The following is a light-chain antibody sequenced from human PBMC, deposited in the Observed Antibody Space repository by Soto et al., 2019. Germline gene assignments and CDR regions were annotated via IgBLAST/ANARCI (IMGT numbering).Light chain of an antibody. CDR1: QGIRDA. CDR3: LQDFHYPLT. V-gene: IGKV1-6*01. Sequence: AIQLTQCPSSLSASVGDRVTITCRASQGIRDALGSYQQRTGKAPKLLIYGASSLQSGVPSRFSGSGSGTDFTLTISSLQPEDFAAYYCLQDFHYPLTFGGGTKVEI. CDR2: GAS. J-gene: IGKJ4*01.